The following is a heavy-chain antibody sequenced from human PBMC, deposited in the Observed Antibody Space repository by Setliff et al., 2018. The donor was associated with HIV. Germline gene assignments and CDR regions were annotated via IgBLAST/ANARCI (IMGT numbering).Heavy chain of an antibody. CDR3: ARAGDGYNSFDY. Sequence: ASVKVSCKASGYTFTFYSIHWVRQAPGHGLEWMGIINPSGGSTSYSQKFQGRVTMTRDTSTSPVYMELNSLRSEDTAVYYCARAGDGYNSFDYWGQGTLVTVSS. CDR1: GYTFTFYS. V-gene: IGHV1-46*01. J-gene: IGHJ4*02. CDR2: INPSGGST. D-gene: IGHD5-12*01.